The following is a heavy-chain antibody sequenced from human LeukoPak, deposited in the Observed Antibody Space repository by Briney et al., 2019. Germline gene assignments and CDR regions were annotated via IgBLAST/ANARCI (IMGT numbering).Heavy chain of an antibody. V-gene: IGHV3-23*01. Sequence: PGGSLRLSCAASRFTVSSNYMSWVRQAPGKGLEWVSAISGSGGSTYYADSVKGRFTISRDNSKNTLYLQMNSLRAEDTAVYYCAKDAYYYGSGSFTFDYWGQGTLVTVSS. D-gene: IGHD3-10*01. CDR2: ISGSGGST. CDR1: RFTVSSNY. CDR3: AKDAYYYGSGSFTFDY. J-gene: IGHJ4*02.